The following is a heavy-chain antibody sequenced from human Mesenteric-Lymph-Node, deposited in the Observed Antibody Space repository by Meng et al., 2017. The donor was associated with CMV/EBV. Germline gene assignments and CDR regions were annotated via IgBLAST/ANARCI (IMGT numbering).Heavy chain of an antibody. CDR1: GFKFDGYA. V-gene: IGHV3-43D*03. D-gene: IGHD2-2*01. CDR2: INWDGSRT. CDR3: AKAKYERLTGAPLGS. J-gene: IGHJ4*02. Sequence: GGSLRLSCATSGFKFDGYAMFWVRQVPGKGLEWVSVINWDGSRTHYADSVKGRFTISRDNRENSLFLEMHSLRGEGTALYFCAKAKYERLTGAPLGSWGQGTLVTVSS.